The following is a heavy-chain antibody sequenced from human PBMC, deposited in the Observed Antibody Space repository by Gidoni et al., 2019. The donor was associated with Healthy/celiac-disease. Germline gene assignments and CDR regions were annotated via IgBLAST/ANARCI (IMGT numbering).Heavy chain of an antibody. CDR3: ASNGNYYGSGSYFDY. D-gene: IGHD3-10*01. Sequence: QVQLVESGGGVVQPGRSLRLSCAASGFTFRSYAMHWVRQAPGKGLEWVAVISYDGSNKYYADSVKGRFTISRDNSKNTLYLQMNSLRAEDTAVYYCASNGNYYGSGSYFDYWGQGTLVTVSS. CDR2: ISYDGSNK. V-gene: IGHV3-30*04. CDR1: GFTFRSYA. J-gene: IGHJ4*02.